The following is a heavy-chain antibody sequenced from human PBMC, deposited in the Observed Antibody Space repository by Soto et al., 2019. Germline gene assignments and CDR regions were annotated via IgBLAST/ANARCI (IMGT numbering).Heavy chain of an antibody. V-gene: IGHV5-51*01. CDR2: IYPGDSDT. J-gene: IGHJ6*02. Sequence: PGESLKISCKGSGYSFTSYWIGWVRQMPGKGLEWMGIIYPGDSDTRYSPSFQGQVTISADKSISTAYLQWSSLKASGTAMYYCARRGGYCSSTSCYTEDYYYYYGMDVWGQGTTVTVSS. CDR1: GYSFTSYW. D-gene: IGHD2-2*02. CDR3: ARRGGYCSSTSCYTEDYYYYYGMDV.